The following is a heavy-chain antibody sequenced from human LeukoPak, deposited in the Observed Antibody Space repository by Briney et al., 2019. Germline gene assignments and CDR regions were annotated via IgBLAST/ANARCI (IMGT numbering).Heavy chain of an antibody. CDR2: VNWNGGST. V-gene: IGHV3-20*04. CDR1: GFTFDDYG. D-gene: IGHD2-2*01. J-gene: IGHJ5*02. CDR3: VRDRCSSTSCHDPPNWFDP. Sequence: GGSLRLSCAASGFTFDDYGMSWVRQAPGKGLEWISGVNWNGGSTGYADSVKGRFTISRDNAKNSLYLQVNSLRAEDTALYYCVRDRCSSTSCHDPPNWFDPWGQGTLVTVSS.